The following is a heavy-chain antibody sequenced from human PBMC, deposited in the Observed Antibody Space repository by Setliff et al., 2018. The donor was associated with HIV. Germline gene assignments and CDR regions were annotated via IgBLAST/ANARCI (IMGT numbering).Heavy chain of an antibody. D-gene: IGHD3-22*01. CDR3: ARDFSTYYSIDS. J-gene: IGHJ4*02. Sequence: LSLTCTVTGGSISSGGFYWTWVRQAPGKGLEWVAFISYDGSKKYDADFVKGRFTISRDNSKNTLYLQMNSLRTDDTAVYFCARDFSTYYSIDSWGQGTLVTVSS. CDR1: GGSISSGG. V-gene: IGHV3-30*04. CDR2: ISYDGSKK.